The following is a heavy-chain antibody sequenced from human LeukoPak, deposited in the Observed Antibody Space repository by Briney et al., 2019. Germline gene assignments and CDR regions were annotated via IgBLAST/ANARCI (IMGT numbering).Heavy chain of an antibody. CDR3: ARTYDYVWGSYRSHSFDS. Sequence: SETLSLTCTVSGGSIRSYYWSWIRQPPGKGLEWIGYIYYSGSTNYNPSLKSRVTISVDTSKNQFSLKLSSVTAADTAVYYCARTYDYVWGSYRSHSFDSWGQGTLVTVSS. J-gene: IGHJ4*02. CDR1: GGSIRSYY. V-gene: IGHV4-59*08. CDR2: IYYSGST. D-gene: IGHD3-16*02.